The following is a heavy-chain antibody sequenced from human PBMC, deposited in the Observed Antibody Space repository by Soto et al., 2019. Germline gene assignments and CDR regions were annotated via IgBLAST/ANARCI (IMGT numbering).Heavy chain of an antibody. J-gene: IGHJ3*02. CDR3: ASLDAPLLWFGDLEDAFDS. V-gene: IGHV3-74*01. Sequence: GGSLRLSCAASGFTFSSYWMHWVRQAPGKGLVWVSRINSDGSSTSYADSVKGRFTISRDNAKNTLYLQMNSLRAEDTAVYYCASLDAPLLWFGDLEDAFDSWGQGTRVTVAS. CDR1: GFTFSSYW. CDR2: INSDGSST. D-gene: IGHD3-10*01.